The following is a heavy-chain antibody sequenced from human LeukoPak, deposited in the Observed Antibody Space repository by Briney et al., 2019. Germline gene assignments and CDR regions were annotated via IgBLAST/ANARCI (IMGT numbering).Heavy chain of an antibody. CDR1: GFTFSSYG. Sequence: GGSLRLSCAASGFTFSSYGMHWVRQAPGKGLEWVAVIWYDGSNKYYAGSVKGRFTISRDNSKNTLYLQMNSQRAEDTAVYYCAKDDTDTDFDYWGQGTLVTVSS. V-gene: IGHV3-33*06. CDR3: AKDDTDTDFDY. J-gene: IGHJ4*02. CDR2: IWYDGSNK.